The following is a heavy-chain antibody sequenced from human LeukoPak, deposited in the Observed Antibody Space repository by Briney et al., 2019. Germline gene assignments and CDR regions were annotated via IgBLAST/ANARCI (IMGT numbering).Heavy chain of an antibody. CDR2: IYHSGST. V-gene: IGHV4-38-2*02. Sequence: SETLSLTCTVSGYSISSGYYWGWIRQPPGKGLEWIGSIYHSGSTYYNPSLKSRVTISVDTSKNQFSLKLSSVTAADTAVYYCARFRYGGNPYFDYWGQGTLVTVSS. D-gene: IGHD4-23*01. CDR3: ARFRYGGNPYFDY. CDR1: GYSISSGYY. J-gene: IGHJ4*02.